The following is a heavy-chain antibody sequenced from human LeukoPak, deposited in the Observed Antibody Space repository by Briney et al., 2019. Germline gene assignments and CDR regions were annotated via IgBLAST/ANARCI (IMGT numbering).Heavy chain of an antibody. V-gene: IGHV3-48*01. CDR2: ISSSSTI. J-gene: IGHJ4*02. CDR3: AGDYYDSSGYPGGR. Sequence: GGSLRLSCAASGFTFSSYSMNWVRQAPGKGLEWVSYISSSSTIYYADSVKGRFTISRDNAKNSLYLQMNSLRAEDTAVYYCAGDYYDSSGYPGGRWGQGTLVTVSS. D-gene: IGHD3-22*01. CDR1: GFTFSSYS.